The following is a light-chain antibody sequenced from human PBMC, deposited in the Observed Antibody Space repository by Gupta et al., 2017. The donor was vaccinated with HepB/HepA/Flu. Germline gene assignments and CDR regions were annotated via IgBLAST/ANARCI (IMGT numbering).Light chain of an antibody. Sequence: DIQMTQSPSTLSASVGDRVTITCRASKTISNSLAWYQHKHGKAPNLLIYRSSTLESGVPSRFSGSESGTEFTLTISSLQPDDFATYYCQQYSTDLWTFGQGTKVEI. V-gene: IGKV1-5*03. CDR2: RSS. CDR3: QQYSTDLWT. J-gene: IGKJ1*01. CDR1: KTISNS.